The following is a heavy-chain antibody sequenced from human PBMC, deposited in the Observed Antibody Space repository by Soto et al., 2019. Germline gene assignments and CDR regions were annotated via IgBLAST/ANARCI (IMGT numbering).Heavy chain of an antibody. Sequence: QVQLQESGPGLVKPSQTLSLTCTVSGGSISSGDYYWSWIRQPPGKGLEWIGYIYYSGSTYYNPSLKRRVTISVDTSKNQFSLKLSSVTAADTAVYYCARDLYSSGRSLDAFDIWGQGTMVTVSS. V-gene: IGHV4-30-4*01. CDR1: GGSISSGDYY. CDR3: ARDLYSSGRSLDAFDI. CDR2: IYYSGST. J-gene: IGHJ3*02. D-gene: IGHD6-19*01.